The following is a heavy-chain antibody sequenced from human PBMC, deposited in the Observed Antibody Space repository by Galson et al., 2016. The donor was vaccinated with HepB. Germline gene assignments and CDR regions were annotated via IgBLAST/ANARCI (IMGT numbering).Heavy chain of an antibody. D-gene: IGHD1-1*01. V-gene: IGHV3-33*08. J-gene: IGHJ5*02. CDR2: TSYDESDK. CDR3: SPLPWKSGGEDP. Sequence: SLRLSCAASGFTFSNYGMHWVRQAPGKGLEWVGVTSYDESDKYYRDSVKGRFTISRDNSKNTVYLQMNSLRAEDTAVYYCSPLPWKSGGEDPWGQGTVVTVSS. CDR1: GFTFSNYG.